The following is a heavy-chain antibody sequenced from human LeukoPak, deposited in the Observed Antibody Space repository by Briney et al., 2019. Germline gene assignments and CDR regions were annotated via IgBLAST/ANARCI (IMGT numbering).Heavy chain of an antibody. D-gene: IGHD2-2*01. CDR2: IYTSGTT. CDR1: GGSISSGSYF. V-gene: IGHV4-61*02. CDR3: ARGVPAAIYYYYYMDV. Sequence: QPSETLSLTCTVSGGSISSGSYFWSWIRQPAGKGLEWIGRIYTSGTTNYNPSLNSRVTISVDTSKNQFSLKLSSVTAADTAVYYCARGVPAAIYYYYYMDVWGKGTTVTVSS. J-gene: IGHJ6*03.